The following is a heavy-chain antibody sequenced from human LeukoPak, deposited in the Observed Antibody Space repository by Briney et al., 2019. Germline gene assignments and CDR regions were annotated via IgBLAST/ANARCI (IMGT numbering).Heavy chain of an antibody. D-gene: IGHD6-19*01. CDR2: ISSGGGST. J-gene: IGHJ4*02. CDR3: AKVYSSVWTHIGHFDY. Sequence: GGSLRLSCAASGFTFSNYAMSWVRQAPGKGLEWVSGISSGGGSTFYTDSVKGRFTISRDNSKNTLYLQMNSLRAEDTAVYYCAKVYSSVWTHIGHFDYWGQGTLVTVSS. V-gene: IGHV3-23*01. CDR1: GFTFSNYA.